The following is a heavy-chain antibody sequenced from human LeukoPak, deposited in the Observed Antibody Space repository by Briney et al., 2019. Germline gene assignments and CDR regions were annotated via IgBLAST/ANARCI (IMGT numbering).Heavy chain of an antibody. CDR1: GFTFSSYA. Sequence: GGSLRLSCAASGFTFSSYAMNWVRQAPGEGLEWVSVISGSDTSTYYADSVKGRFTISRDNYKSTVYLQMNSLRAEDTAIYYCAKGGSYGRPDYWGQGTLVTVSS. D-gene: IGHD5-18*01. J-gene: IGHJ4*02. CDR3: AKGGSYGRPDY. CDR2: ISGSDTST. V-gene: IGHV3-23*01.